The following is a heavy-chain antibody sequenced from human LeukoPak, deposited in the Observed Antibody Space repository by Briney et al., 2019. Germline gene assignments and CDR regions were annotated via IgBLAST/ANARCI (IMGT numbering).Heavy chain of an antibody. V-gene: IGHV1-2*02. CDR3: ASTYGSGSYSLGY. Sequence: ASVKVSCKASGYTFTSYYMHWVRQAPGQGLEWMGWINPNSGGTNYAQKFQGRVTMTRDKSISTAYMELSRLRSDDTAVYYCASTYGSGSYSLGYWGQGTLVTVSS. J-gene: IGHJ4*02. D-gene: IGHD3-10*01. CDR1: GYTFTSYY. CDR2: INPNSGGT.